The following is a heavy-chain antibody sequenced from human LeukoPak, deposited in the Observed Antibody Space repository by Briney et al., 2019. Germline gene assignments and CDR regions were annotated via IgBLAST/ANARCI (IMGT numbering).Heavy chain of an antibody. D-gene: IGHD3-16*02. CDR2: ISSSGNTI. CDR1: GFTFSSYS. Sequence: GGSLRLSCAASGFTFSSYSMNWVRQAPGKGLEWVSYISSSGNTIYYADSVKGRFTISRDNAKNSLYLQMNSLRAEDTAVYYCARDLGDYVWGSYRSHFDYWGQGTLVTVSS. J-gene: IGHJ4*02. CDR3: ARDLGDYVWGSYRSHFDY. V-gene: IGHV3-48*04.